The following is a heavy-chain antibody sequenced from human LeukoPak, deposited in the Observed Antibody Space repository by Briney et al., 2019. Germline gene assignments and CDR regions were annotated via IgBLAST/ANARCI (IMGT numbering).Heavy chain of an antibody. CDR3: ARDLAFSRLDY. V-gene: IGHV3-7*01. CDR1: GLTFSSSW. J-gene: IGHJ4*02. D-gene: IGHD2/OR15-2a*01. CDR2: INPDGIKR. Sequence: GGSLRLSCAVSGLTFSSSWMDWVRQAPGKGLEWVASINPDGIKRYSADSVKGRFTISRDNARNSLYLQMDSLRVEDTAFYYCARDLAFSRLDYWGQGVLVTVSS.